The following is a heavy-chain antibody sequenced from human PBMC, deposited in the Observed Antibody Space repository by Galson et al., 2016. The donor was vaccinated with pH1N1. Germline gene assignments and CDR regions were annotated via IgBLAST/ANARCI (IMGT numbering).Heavy chain of an antibody. CDR3: ARAIGASGAF. D-gene: IGHD6-13*01. CDR2: INQDGSQK. V-gene: IGHV3-7*01. J-gene: IGHJ4*02. CDR1: RLSFSDYW. Sequence: SLRLSCAGSRLSFSDYWMHWVRQAPGKGLEWVANINQDGSQKYYVDSVGGRFTISRDNAKNSLYLQMNSLRAEDTAVYYCARAIGASGAFWGQGTLVTVSS.